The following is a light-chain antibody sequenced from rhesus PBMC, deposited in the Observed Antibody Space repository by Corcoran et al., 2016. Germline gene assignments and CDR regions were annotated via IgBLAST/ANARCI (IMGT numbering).Light chain of an antibody. V-gene: IGKV4-1*01. J-gene: IGKJ3*01. CDR1: TSLLYSSNNKNY. CDR3: QQYYSTPLT. CDR2: VAS. Sequence: DIVMTQSPDSLAVSLGERVTINCKSSTSLLYSSNNKNYLAWYQQKPGKAPKLLIYVASPRESGVPNRFSGSGSGTDFTLTISGLQAEDVAVYYCQQYYSTPLTFGPGTKLDIK.